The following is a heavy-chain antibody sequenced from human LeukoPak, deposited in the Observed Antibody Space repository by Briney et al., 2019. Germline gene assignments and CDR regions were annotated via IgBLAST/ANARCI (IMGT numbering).Heavy chain of an antibody. Sequence: SETLSLTCTVSAGSISGHSWNWIRQPPGKGPEWIGDIYYSGSTRYNPSLESRVTISLDTSKNQFSLSLTSVTAADTAVYYCAREPRWYYYDSTSYYFDYWGQGTLVTVSS. J-gene: IGHJ4*02. CDR2: IYYSGST. CDR3: AREPRWYYYDSTSYYFDY. V-gene: IGHV4-59*11. D-gene: IGHD3-22*01. CDR1: AGSISGHS.